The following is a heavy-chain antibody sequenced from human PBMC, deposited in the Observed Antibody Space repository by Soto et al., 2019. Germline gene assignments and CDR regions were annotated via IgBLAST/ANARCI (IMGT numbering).Heavy chain of an antibody. CDR1: GYTFTSYD. CDR3: ARALSSYYDFWSGYYPPYYYYYMDV. Sequence: ASVKVSCKASGYTFTSYDINWVRQATGQGLEWMGWMNPNSGNTGYAQKFQGRVTMTRNTSISTAYMELSSLGSEDTAVYYCARALSSYYDFWSGYYPPYYYYYMDVWGKGTTVTVSS. V-gene: IGHV1-8*01. CDR2: MNPNSGNT. J-gene: IGHJ6*03. D-gene: IGHD3-3*01.